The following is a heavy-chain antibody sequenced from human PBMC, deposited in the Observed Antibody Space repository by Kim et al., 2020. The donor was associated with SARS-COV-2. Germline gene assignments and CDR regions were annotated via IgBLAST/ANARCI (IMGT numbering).Heavy chain of an antibody. J-gene: IGHJ5*02. CDR2: VYYSGST. CDR1: GDSIINYY. CDR3: AREVVVSGTGEDWFDP. V-gene: IGHV4-59*13. D-gene: IGHD2-2*01. Sequence: SETLSLTCTVSGDSIINYYWSWIRQSPGSGLEWIGYVYYSGSTNYNPSLKSRVTMSIDRSKNQFSLKLTSVTAADTAVYYCAREVVVSGTGEDWFDPWGQGTLVTVFS.